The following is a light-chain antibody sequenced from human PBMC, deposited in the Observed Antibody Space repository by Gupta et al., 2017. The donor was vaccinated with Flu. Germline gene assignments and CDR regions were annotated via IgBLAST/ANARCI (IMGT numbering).Light chain of an antibody. CDR3: VPDRGSGIWV. V-gene: IGLV8-61*01. J-gene: IGLJ3*02. Sequence: VGTQEPSHSESPVGTVTRTCGLSSGSVSTSYYPSWYQQTPGQAPRTLVYTTNTRSAGVPDRFSGSMLGNTAALTIAEAQADDDSDYCCVPDRGSGIWVFGGGTKLTVL. CDR1: SGSVSTSYY. CDR2: TTN.